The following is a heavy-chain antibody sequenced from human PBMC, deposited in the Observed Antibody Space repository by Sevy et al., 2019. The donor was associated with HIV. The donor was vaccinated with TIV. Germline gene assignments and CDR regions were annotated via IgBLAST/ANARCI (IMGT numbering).Heavy chain of an antibody. CDR3: AKCKADTYNSGLGRIGYNYYMDV. D-gene: IGHD5-12*01. CDR2: IKQDGSEE. V-gene: IGHV3-7*01. Sequence: GGSLRLSCVASEFTFSNYWMSWVRQAAGKGLEWVANIKQDGSEEYYVDAVKGHFTISKNNAMNSLYLQMNSLRAEDTAVYYCAKCKADTYNSGLGRIGYNYYMDVWGKGTTVTVS. J-gene: IGHJ6*03. CDR1: EFTFSNYW.